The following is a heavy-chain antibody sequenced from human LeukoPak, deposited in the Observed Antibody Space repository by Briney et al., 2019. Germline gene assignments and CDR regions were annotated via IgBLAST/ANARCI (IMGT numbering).Heavy chain of an antibody. CDR1: GGSITTNR. D-gene: IGHD3-3*01. CDR2: THHSGST. Sequence: PSETLSLTCIVSGGSITTNRWSWVRLTPGRGLEWIGYTHHSGSTDYNPSLKSRLTISVDTSKSQFSLRLTSVTAADTAVYYCAPDWRFCRDEGCLGTWGQGTLVTVSS. V-gene: IGHV4-59*01. CDR3: APDWRFCRDEGCLGT. J-gene: IGHJ4*02.